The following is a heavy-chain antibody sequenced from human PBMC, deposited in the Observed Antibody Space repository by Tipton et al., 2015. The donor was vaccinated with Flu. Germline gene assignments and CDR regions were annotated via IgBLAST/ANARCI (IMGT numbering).Heavy chain of an antibody. CDR2: IKQDASEK. CDR1: GFRVNTFW. CDR3: AGGSGWLITD. V-gene: IGHV3-7*01. Sequence: SLRLSCAASGFRVNTFWMNWVRQAPGKGLEWVAIIKQDASEKLYVDSVEGRFTISRDNAKNSLSLQMDSLRGDDTAVYYCAGGSGWLITDWGQGTLVTVSS. D-gene: IGHD6-19*01. J-gene: IGHJ4*02.